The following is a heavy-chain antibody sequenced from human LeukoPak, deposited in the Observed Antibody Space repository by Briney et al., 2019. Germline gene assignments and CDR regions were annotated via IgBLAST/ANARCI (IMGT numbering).Heavy chain of an antibody. CDR1: GGTFSSYA. CDR2: IIPILGIA. J-gene: IGHJ6*02. CDR3: ARDLEVTTDYYGMDV. Sequence: SVNVSCKASGGTFSSYAISWVRQAPGQGLEWMGRIIPILGIANYAQKSQGRVTITADKSTSTAYMELSSLRSGDTAVYYCARDLEVTTDYYGMDVWGQGTTVTVSS. V-gene: IGHV1-69*04. D-gene: IGHD4-17*01.